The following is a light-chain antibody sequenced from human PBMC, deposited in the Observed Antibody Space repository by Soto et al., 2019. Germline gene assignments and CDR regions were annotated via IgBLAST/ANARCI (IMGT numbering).Light chain of an antibody. V-gene: IGKV3D-15*01. CDR2: GAS. Sequence: EIVMTQSPATLSVSPGEGVTLSCRASQTIGGDLAWYQHKAGQVPRLLIHGASTRATGIPARFSGSGSGTEFTLTINSLQSEDSAVYYCHHYNIWPPYTFGQGTKLEIK. CDR3: HHYNIWPPYT. J-gene: IGKJ2*01. CDR1: QTIGGD.